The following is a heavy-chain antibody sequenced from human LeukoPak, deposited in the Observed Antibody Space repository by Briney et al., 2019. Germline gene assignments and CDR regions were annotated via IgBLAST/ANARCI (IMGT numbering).Heavy chain of an antibody. V-gene: IGHV4-39*07. Sequence: SETLSLTCTVSGGSISSSSYYWSWIRQPPGKGLEWIGEINHSGSTNYNPSLKSRVTISVDTSKNQFSLKLSSVTAADTAVYYCARGMRQLVRWGQGTLVTVSS. CDR2: INHSGST. CDR3: ARGMRQLVR. CDR1: GGSISSSSYY. J-gene: IGHJ4*02. D-gene: IGHD6-6*01.